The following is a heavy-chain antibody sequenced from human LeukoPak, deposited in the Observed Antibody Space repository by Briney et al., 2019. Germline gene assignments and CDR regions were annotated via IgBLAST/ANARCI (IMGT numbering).Heavy chain of an antibody. V-gene: IGHV3-30*01. J-gene: IGHJ4*02. CDR2: VSNDGRDK. CDR1: GFTFNAYA. Sequence: TRGSPRLSCAASGFTFNAYAMHWVRQAPGKGLEWVAVVSNDGRDKHYADYVKGRFTISRDNSENTLYLQMNTLRAEDTAVYYCARDRNSPAKYYFDYWGQGTLVTVSS. D-gene: IGHD1-14*01. CDR3: ARDRNSPAKYYFDY.